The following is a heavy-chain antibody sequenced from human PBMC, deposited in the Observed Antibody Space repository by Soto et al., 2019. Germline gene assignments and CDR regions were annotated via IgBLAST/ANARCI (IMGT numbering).Heavy chain of an antibody. CDR1: GFSFSSYA. CDR3: ARDMYSSDYFVKWFEP. D-gene: IGHD6-19*01. J-gene: IGHJ5*02. Sequence: QVRLVESGGGVVQPGRSLRLSCTASGFSFSSYAMYWFRQPPGKGLEWVAVISHDGINKHYADSVKGRVTVSRDNSNHSLYLQLNSVRGEDTAMYYCARDMYSSDYFVKWFEPWRQGTLVTVSS. V-gene: IGHV3-30-3*01. CDR2: ISHDGINK.